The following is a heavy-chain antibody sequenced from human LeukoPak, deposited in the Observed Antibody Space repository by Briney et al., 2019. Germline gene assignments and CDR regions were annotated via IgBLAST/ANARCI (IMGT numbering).Heavy chain of an antibody. V-gene: IGHV3-53*01. Sequence: GGSLRLSCAASGFTVSSNYMSWVRQAPGKGLEWVSIIYSGGSTFYADSVKGRFTISRDNSKNTLYLQMNSLRAEDTAVYYCARARRELRYDAFDIWGQGTMVTVSS. CDR3: ARARRELRYDAFDI. CDR1: GFTVSSNY. D-gene: IGHD1-26*01. J-gene: IGHJ3*02. CDR2: IYSGGST.